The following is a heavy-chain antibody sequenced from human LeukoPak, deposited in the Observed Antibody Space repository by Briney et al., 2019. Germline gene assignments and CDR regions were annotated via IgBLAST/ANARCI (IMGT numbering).Heavy chain of an antibody. D-gene: IGHD6-19*01. CDR3: ARDSDFAVAGTTPLDY. Sequence: GGSLRLSCAASGFTFSSFAMHWVRQAPGKGLEWVAVISYDGSNTYYADSVKGRLTISRDNSKNTLYLQMNSLRAKDTAVYYCARDSDFAVAGTTPLDYWGQGTLVTVSS. CDR2: ISYDGSNT. CDR1: GFTFSSFA. J-gene: IGHJ4*02. V-gene: IGHV3-30*04.